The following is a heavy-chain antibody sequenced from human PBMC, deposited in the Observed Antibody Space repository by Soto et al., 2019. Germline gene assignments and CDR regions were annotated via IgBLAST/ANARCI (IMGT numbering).Heavy chain of an antibody. CDR2: ISGSGGST. CDR1: GFTFSSYA. D-gene: IGHD3-3*01. CDR3: AKGPVLRFLEWLSWFDP. J-gene: IGHJ5*02. Sequence: GGSLRLSCAASGFTFSSYAMSWVRQAPGKGLEWVSAISGSGGSTYYADSVKGRFTISRDNSKNTLYLQMNSLRAEDTAVYYCAKGPVLRFLEWLSWFDPWGQGTLVTVSS. V-gene: IGHV3-23*01.